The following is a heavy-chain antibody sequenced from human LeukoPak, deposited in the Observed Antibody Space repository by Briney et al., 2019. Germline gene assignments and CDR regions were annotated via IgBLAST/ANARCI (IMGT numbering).Heavy chain of an antibody. V-gene: IGHV3-66*01. D-gene: IGHD6-19*01. CDR1: GFTVSSDY. Sequence: GGSLRLSCSASGFTVSSDYMSWVRQAPGKGLAWLAVIYSGGTTYYADSVKGRFTISRDNSKNTVYLQMNSLRVEDTAVYYCTRGGSVPATRSFDYWGQGTLVTVSS. CDR3: TRGGSVPATRSFDY. CDR2: IYSGGTT. J-gene: IGHJ4*02.